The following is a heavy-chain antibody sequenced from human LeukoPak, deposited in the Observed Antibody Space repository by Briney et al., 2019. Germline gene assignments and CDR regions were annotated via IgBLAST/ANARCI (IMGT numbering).Heavy chain of an antibody. CDR2: ISGSGGST. Sequence: GGSLRLSCAASGFTFSSSAVSWVRQAPGKGLEWVSGISGSGGSTYYADSVKGRFTISRDNSKNTLYLQMNSLRAEDTAVYYCAKPWFGLTRYFDFWGRGSLVTVSS. J-gene: IGHJ4*02. V-gene: IGHV3-23*01. CDR1: GFTFSSSA. D-gene: IGHD3-10*01. CDR3: AKPWFGLTRYFDF.